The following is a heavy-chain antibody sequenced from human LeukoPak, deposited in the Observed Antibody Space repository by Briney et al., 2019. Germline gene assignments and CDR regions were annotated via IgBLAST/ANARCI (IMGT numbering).Heavy chain of an antibody. V-gene: IGHV3-30*14. CDR3: ARDRYGDHDYYYGMDV. Sequence: PGGSLRLSCAASGFTFSSYAMHWVRQAPGKGLEWVAVISYDGSNKYYADFVKGRFTISRDNSKNTLYLQMNSLRSEDTAVYYCARDRYGDHDYYYGMDVWGQGTTVTVSS. CDR1: GFTFSSYA. D-gene: IGHD4-17*01. CDR2: ISYDGSNK. J-gene: IGHJ6*02.